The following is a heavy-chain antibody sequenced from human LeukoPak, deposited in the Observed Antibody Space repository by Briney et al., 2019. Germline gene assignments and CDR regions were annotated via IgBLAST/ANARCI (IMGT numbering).Heavy chain of an antibody. D-gene: IGHD3-10*01. CDR3: ARDLDNYSGSGSYYNGDPLFQH. CDR2: LNPNSGGT. V-gene: IGHV1-2*02. J-gene: IGHJ1*01. CDR1: GYTFTGFC. Sequence: ASVKVSCTASGYTFTGFCIHWVRQAPGQGLEWMGWLNPNSGGTNYAQNFQGRVTMTRDTSISTGYMELSRLRSDDTAVYYCARDLDNYSGSGSYYNGDPLFQHWGQGTLVTVSS.